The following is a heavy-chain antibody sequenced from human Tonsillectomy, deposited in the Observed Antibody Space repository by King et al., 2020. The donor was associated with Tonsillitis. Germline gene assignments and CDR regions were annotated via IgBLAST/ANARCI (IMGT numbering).Heavy chain of an antibody. Sequence: QLVQSGAEVKKPGSSVKVSCKASGGTFSSYSISWVRQAPGQGLEWLGRIIPVLGVANYAQKFQGRVTITADKSTSTAYMELSSLRSGDTAVYYCAGDCYSGSFYPSYFCDFWGQGTLVTVSS. D-gene: IGHD1-26*01. CDR2: IIPVLGVA. V-gene: IGHV1-69*04. CDR1: GGTFSSYS. CDR3: AGDCYSGSFYPSYFCDF. J-gene: IGHJ4*02.